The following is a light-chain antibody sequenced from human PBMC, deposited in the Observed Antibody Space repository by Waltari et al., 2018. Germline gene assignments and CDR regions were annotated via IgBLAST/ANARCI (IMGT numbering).Light chain of an antibody. CDR2: DVS. J-gene: IGLJ2*01. Sequence: QSALTQPASVSGSPGQSITISCTGTSSDVGGYNSVSWYQHHPGKAPKVIIYDVSQRPSGVSTRFSGSKSGNTASLTISGLQPEDEADYFCCSYAGNYIHVLFGGGTKLTVL. V-gene: IGLV2-23*02. CDR1: SSDVGGYNS. CDR3: CSYAGNYIHVL.